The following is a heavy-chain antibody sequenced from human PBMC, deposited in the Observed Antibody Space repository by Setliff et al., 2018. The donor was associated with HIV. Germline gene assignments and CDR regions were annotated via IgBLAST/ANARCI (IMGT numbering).Heavy chain of an antibody. Sequence: ASVKVSCKASGYTFTSYGISWVRQAPGQGLEWVGWISAYNGNTNYAQKLQGRVTMTTDTSTSTAYMELRSLRSDDTAVYYCARDLAAAGTLGYWGQGTLVTVSS. CDR2: ISAYNGNT. CDR1: GYTFTSYG. D-gene: IGHD6-13*01. CDR3: ARDLAAAGTLGY. V-gene: IGHV1-18*01. J-gene: IGHJ4*02.